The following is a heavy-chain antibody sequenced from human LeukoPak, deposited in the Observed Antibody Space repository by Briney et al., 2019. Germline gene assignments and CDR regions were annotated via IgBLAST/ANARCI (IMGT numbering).Heavy chain of an antibody. Sequence: SETLSLTCTVSGGSISGSSYYWGWIRQPPGKGLDCIGGIYYSGITYYNPSLKSRVTISVDTSKNQFSLELNSVTAADTAVYYCARLHFLYGMDVWGQGTTVTVSS. V-gene: IGHV4-39*01. CDR3: ARLHFLYGMDV. D-gene: IGHD2/OR15-2a*01. J-gene: IGHJ6*02. CDR1: GGSISGSSYY. CDR2: IYYSGIT.